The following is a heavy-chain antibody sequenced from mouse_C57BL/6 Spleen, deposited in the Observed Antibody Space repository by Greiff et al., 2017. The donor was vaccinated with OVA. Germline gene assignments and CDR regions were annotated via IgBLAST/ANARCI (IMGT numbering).Heavy chain of an antibody. CDR2: ISDGGSYT. J-gene: IGHJ3*01. CDR3: AREDYCAY. Sequence: DVHLVESGGGLVKPGGSLKLSCAASGFTFSSYAMSWVRQTPEKRLEWVATISDGGSYTYYPDNVKGRFTISRDNAKNNLYLQMSHLKSEDTAMYYCAREDYCAYWGQGTLVTVSA. CDR1: GFTFSSYA. D-gene: IGHD1-1*02. V-gene: IGHV5-4*01.